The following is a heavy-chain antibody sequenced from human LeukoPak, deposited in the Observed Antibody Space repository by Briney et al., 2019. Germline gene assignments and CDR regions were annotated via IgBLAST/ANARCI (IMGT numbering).Heavy chain of an antibody. Sequence: ASVKVSCKASGYIFTDYYMHWVRQAPGQGLEWMGWINTNTGNPTYAQGFTGRFVFSLDTSVSTAYLQISSLKAEDTAVYYCARAAGPRHSRFNWFDPWGQGTLVTVSS. CDR2: INTNTGNP. J-gene: IGHJ5*02. CDR3: ARAAGPRHSRFNWFDP. V-gene: IGHV7-4-1*02. D-gene: IGHD1-26*01. CDR1: GYIFTDYY.